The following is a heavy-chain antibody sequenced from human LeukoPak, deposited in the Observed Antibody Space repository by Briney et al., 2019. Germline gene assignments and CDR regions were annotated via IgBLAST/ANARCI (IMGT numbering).Heavy chain of an antibody. V-gene: IGHV3-33*01. CDR1: GFTFSSYG. Sequence: PGGSLRLSCAASGFTFSSYGMHWVRQAPGKGLEWVAVIWSGGRNKYYADSVKGRFTISRDNSKNTLDLQMNSLRADDTAVYYCARDVDTSNHMSIFDPWGQGTLVTVSS. D-gene: IGHD3-3*02. CDR2: IWSGGRNK. J-gene: IGHJ5*02. CDR3: ARDVDTSNHMSIFDP.